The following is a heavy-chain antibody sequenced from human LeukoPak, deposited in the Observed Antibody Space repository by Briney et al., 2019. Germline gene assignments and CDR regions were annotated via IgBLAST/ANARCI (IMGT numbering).Heavy chain of an antibody. CDR2: IFHSGST. J-gene: IGHJ4*02. V-gene: IGHV4-38-2*01. D-gene: IGHD3-10*01. CDR3: ARVSPYGSGTGLFDY. Sequence: SETLSLTCAVSGYSISSGYYWGWIRQSPGKGLEWIGSIFHSGSTYYNPSLKSRVTISVDTSKNHFSLKLSSVTAADTAIYYCARVSPYGSGTGLFDYWGQGTLVTVSS. CDR1: GYSISSGYY.